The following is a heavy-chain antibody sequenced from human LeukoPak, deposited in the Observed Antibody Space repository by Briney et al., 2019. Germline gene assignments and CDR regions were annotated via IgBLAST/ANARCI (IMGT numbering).Heavy chain of an antibody. Sequence: SSETLSLTCAVYGGSFSGYYWSWIRQPPGKGLEWIGEINHSGRTNYNPSLKSRVSISVDTSKNQFSLKLSSVTAANKAVYYCARALSGSYYRSGLGIWGQETMVIVSS. D-gene: IGHD1-26*01. V-gene: IGHV4-34*01. CDR1: GGSFSGYY. CDR3: ARALSGSYYRSGLGI. J-gene: IGHJ3*02. CDR2: INHSGRT.